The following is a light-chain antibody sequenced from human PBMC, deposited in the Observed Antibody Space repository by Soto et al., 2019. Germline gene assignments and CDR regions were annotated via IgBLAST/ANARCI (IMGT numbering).Light chain of an antibody. V-gene: IGKV4-1*01. CDR1: QSVFYSSNNNNY. Sequence: DIVMTQSPDSLAVSLGERATINCKSSQSVFYSSNNNNYLAWYQHRAGRPPKLLIYWASTRASGVPDRFSGSGSGTDFTLTISSLQAEDVAVYYCQQYYSDTLTFGGGTKVEIK. CDR2: WAS. CDR3: QQYYSDTLT. J-gene: IGKJ4*01.